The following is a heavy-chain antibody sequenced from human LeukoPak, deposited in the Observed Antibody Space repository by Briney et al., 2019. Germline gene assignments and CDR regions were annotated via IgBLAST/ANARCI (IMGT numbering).Heavy chain of an antibody. Sequence: GESLKISCKGSGYSFTTYWIAWVRQMPGKGLEWMGIIYPGDSDARYSPSFQGQVTFSADKSISTAYLQWSSLKASDTAMYYCARQQVGATLPLDYWGQGTLVTVSS. CDR1: GYSFTTYW. CDR3: ARQQVGATLPLDY. V-gene: IGHV5-51*01. D-gene: IGHD1-26*01. J-gene: IGHJ4*02. CDR2: IYPGDSDA.